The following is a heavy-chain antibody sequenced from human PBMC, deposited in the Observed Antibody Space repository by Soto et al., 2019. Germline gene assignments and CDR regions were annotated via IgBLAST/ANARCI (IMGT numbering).Heavy chain of an antibody. Sequence: QPQLVQSGPEVKKSGASVKVSCKASGYTFINYGVSWVRQAPGQGLEWMGWINPLNGNTNYTQKFQGRITMTTDTSTNTAYMEVRSLRSDDTAVFYCARDSQLGYWGQGTLVSVSS. CDR3: ARDSQLGY. V-gene: IGHV1-18*01. J-gene: IGHJ4*02. D-gene: IGHD2-15*01. CDR2: INPLNGNT. CDR1: GYTFINYG.